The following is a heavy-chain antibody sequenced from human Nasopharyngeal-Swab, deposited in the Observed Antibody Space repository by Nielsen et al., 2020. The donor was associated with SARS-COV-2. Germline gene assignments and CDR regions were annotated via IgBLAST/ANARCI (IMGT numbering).Heavy chain of an antibody. CDR2: ISGSGGST. Sequence: GESLKISCAASGFTFSNYAMSWVRQAPGKGLEWVSAISGSGGSTYYADSVKGRFTISRDNSKNTLYLQMSSLRAEDTAVYYCAKDWFNYDILTGYYGGDYWGQGTLVTVSS. D-gene: IGHD3-9*01. CDR1: GFTFSNYA. CDR3: AKDWFNYDILTGYYGGDY. J-gene: IGHJ4*02. V-gene: IGHV3-23*01.